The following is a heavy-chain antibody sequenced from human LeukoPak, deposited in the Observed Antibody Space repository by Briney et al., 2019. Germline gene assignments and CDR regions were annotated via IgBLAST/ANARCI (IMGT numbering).Heavy chain of an antibody. CDR1: GGSFSGYY. Sequence: SETLSLTCAVYGGSFSGYYWSWIRQPPGKGLEWIGEINHSGSTNYNPSLKSRVTTSVDTSKNQFSLKLSPVTAADTAVYYCARRDGYNYPWYFDLWGRGTLVTVSS. J-gene: IGHJ2*01. V-gene: IGHV4-34*01. CDR2: INHSGST. CDR3: ARRDGYNYPWYFDL. D-gene: IGHD5-24*01.